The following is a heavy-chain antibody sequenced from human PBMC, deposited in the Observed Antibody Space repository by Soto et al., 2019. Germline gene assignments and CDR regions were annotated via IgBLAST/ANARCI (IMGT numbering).Heavy chain of an antibody. D-gene: IGHD6-19*01. CDR1: GYTLTELS. CDR2: FDPEDGET. J-gene: IGHJ5*02. Sequence: ASVKVSCKVSGYTLTELSMHWVRQAPGKGLEWMGGFDPEDGETIYAQKFQGRVTMTEDTSTDTAYMELSSLRSEDTAVYYCATAPSHVAIAVAGYNWFDPWGQGTLVTVSS. V-gene: IGHV1-24*01. CDR3: ATAPSHVAIAVAGYNWFDP.